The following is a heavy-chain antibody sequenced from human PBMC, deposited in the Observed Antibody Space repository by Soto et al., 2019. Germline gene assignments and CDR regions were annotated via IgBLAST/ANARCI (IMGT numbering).Heavy chain of an antibody. J-gene: IGHJ4*02. CDR1: GSISTTTP. D-gene: IGHD3-16*01. V-gene: IGHV3-23*01. Sequence: GGSLRLSCAASGSISTTTPLSWVRQAPGKGLEWVSTISGRGTNTYYADSVKGRFIISRDNLKNTVNLQMNSLGVEDTAIYYCATSFRYFDNWGQGTRVT. CDR3: ATSFRYFDN. CDR2: ISGRGTNT.